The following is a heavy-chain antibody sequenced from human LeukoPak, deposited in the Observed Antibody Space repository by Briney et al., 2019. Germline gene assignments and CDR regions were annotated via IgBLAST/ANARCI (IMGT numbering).Heavy chain of an antibody. CDR2: INTDGSST. J-gene: IGHJ3*02. Sequence: PGGSLRLSCAASGFTFSTYWMHWVRQAPGKGLVWVSRINTDGSSTYYADSVKGRFTISRGNAKNTLYLQMNSLRAEDTAVYYCARESYCSGGSCYSGRAFDIWGQGTMVTVSS. D-gene: IGHD2-15*01. CDR1: GFTFSTYW. V-gene: IGHV3-74*01. CDR3: ARESYCSGGSCYSGRAFDI.